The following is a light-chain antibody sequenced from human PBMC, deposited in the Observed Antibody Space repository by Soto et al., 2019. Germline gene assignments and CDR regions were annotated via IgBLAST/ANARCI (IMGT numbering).Light chain of an antibody. CDR2: AAT. CDR1: QRIVSY. V-gene: IGKV1-39*01. CDR3: QQSYSIPVWT. J-gene: IGKJ1*01. Sequence: DIQMTQSPSSLSASVGYSVTITCRGSQRIVSYVNWYQQKPGKAPKLLIYAATNLEEGVPSRFSGSGSGTDFSLSVSGLQPEDFATYYCQQSYSIPVWTFGHGTKVDIK.